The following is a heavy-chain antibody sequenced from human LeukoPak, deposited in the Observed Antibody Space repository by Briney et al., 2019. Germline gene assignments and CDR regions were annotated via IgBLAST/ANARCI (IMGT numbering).Heavy chain of an antibody. Sequence: GGSLRLSCAASGFTFDDYAMHWVRQAPGKGLEWVSGISWNSGSIGYADSVKGRFTISRDNAKNSLYLQMNSLRAEDMALYYCASSRPVLDAFDIWGQGTMVTVSS. D-gene: IGHD4/OR15-4a*01. CDR2: ISWNSGSI. J-gene: IGHJ3*02. V-gene: IGHV3-9*03. CDR1: GFTFDDYA. CDR3: ASSRPVLDAFDI.